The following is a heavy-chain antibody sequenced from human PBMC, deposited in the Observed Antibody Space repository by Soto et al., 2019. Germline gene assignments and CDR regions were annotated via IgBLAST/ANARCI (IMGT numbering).Heavy chain of an antibody. D-gene: IGHD6-25*01. CDR2: IYYSGST. CDR1: GGSISSYY. V-gene: IGHV4-59*08. J-gene: IGHJ4*02. Sequence: PSETLSLTCTVSGGSISSYYWSWIRQPPGKGLEWIGYIYYSGSTNYNPSLKSRVTISVDTSKNQFSLKLSSVTAADTAMYYCAAHLRGLFDYWGQGTLVTVSS. CDR3: AAHLRGLFDY.